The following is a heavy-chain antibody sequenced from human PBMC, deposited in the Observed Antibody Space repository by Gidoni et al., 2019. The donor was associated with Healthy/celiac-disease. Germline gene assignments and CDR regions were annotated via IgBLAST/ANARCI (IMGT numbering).Heavy chain of an antibody. Sequence: QVQLVESGGGVVQPGRSLRLSCAASGFTTSSYGMRWVRQGPGEGLEWVAVIWYDGSNKYYADSVKGRFTISRDNSKNTLYLQMNSLRAEDTAVYYCARDSSSWSFDYWGQGTLVTVSS. D-gene: IGHD6-13*01. V-gene: IGHV3-33*01. CDR1: GFTTSSYG. CDR2: IWYDGSNK. CDR3: ARDSSSWSFDY. J-gene: IGHJ4*02.